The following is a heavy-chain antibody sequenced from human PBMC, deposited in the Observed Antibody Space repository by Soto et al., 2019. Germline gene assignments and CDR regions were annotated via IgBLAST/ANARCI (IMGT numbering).Heavy chain of an antibody. CDR1: GFTFSSFA. Sequence: GGSLRLSCAASGFTFSSFAMSWVRQAPGEGLEWVSGISDSGGSTYYADSVKGRFTISRDNSKNTLYLQMNSLRAEDTAVYYCAKRGIVVATSKPCYGSCGKGTLVTVAS. J-gene: IGHJ5*02. V-gene: IGHV3-23*01. CDR3: AKRGIVVATSKPCYGS. D-gene: IGHD3-22*01. CDR2: ISDSGGST.